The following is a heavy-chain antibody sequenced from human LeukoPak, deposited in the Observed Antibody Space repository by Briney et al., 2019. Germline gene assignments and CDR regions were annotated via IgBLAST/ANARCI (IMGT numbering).Heavy chain of an antibody. Sequence: GGSLRLSCTASGFSFSSYGMHWVRQAPGKGLEWVAVISYDGSNKYYADSVKGRFTISRDNSKNTLYLQMNSLRAEDTAVYYCAKDHGIAVAGLDYWGQGTLVTVSS. V-gene: IGHV3-30*18. D-gene: IGHD6-19*01. CDR3: AKDHGIAVAGLDY. CDR1: GFSFSSYG. J-gene: IGHJ4*02. CDR2: ISYDGSNK.